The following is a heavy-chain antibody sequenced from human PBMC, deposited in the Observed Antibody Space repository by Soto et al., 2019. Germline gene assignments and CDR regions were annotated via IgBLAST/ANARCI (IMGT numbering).Heavy chain of an antibody. CDR3: ARDPRSGGDYVSWFDP. Sequence: QVQLVEAGGGVVQPGRSLRLSCAASGFTFSSYAMHWVRQAPGKGLEWVAVISYDGSNKYYADSVKGRFTISRDNSKNTLYLQMNSLRAEDTAVCYCARDPRSGGDYVSWFDPWGQGTLVTVSS. J-gene: IGHJ5*02. CDR1: GFTFSSYA. D-gene: IGHD4-17*01. CDR2: ISYDGSNK. V-gene: IGHV3-30-3*01.